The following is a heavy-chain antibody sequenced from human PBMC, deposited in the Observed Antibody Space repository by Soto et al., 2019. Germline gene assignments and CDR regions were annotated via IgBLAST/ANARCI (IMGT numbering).Heavy chain of an antibody. J-gene: IGHJ4*02. V-gene: IGHV4-59*08. CDR2: IYYSGST. CDR1: GGSISSYY. CDR3: ARQRSGATIDY. D-gene: IGHD1-26*01. Sequence: SETLSLTCTVSGGSISSYYWSWIRQPPGKGLEWIGYIYYSGSTNYNPSLKSRVTISVDTSKNQFSLKLSSVTAADTAVYYCARQRSGATIDYWGQGTLVTVSS.